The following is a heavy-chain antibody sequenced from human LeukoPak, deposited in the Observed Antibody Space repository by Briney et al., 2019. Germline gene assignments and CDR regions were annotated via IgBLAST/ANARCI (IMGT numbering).Heavy chain of an antibody. Sequence: PGGSLRLSCAASGFTFSSYSMNWVRQAPGKGLEWVSYISSSSSTIYYADSVKGRFTISRDNAKNSLYLQMNSLRAEDTAVYYCAKDEGRGPAAVLRYPDYWGQGTLVTVSS. CDR3: AKDEGRGPAAVLRYPDY. J-gene: IGHJ4*02. V-gene: IGHV3-48*04. CDR1: GFTFSSYS. CDR2: ISSSSSTI. D-gene: IGHD2-2*01.